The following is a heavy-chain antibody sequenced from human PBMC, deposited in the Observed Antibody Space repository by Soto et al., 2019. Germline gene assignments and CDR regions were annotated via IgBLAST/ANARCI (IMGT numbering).Heavy chain of an antibody. CDR1: GFTFSSYA. V-gene: IGHV3-23*01. CDR2: ISGSGGSA. CDR3: ARKDRYSGYDFSLFDY. Sequence: PGGSLRLSCAASGFTFSSYAMSWVRQAPGKGLEWVSAISGSGGSAYYADSVEGRFTISRDNSKNTLYLQMNSLRAEDTAVYYCARKDRYSGYDFSLFDYWGQGTLVTVSS. D-gene: IGHD5-12*01. J-gene: IGHJ4*02.